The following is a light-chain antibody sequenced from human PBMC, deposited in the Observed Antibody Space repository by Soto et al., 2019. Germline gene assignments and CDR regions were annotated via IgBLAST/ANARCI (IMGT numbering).Light chain of an antibody. Sequence: EVVLTQSPATLSVSPGEGVTLSCRASQGIGDTLAWYQHKPGQAPRLLIYGASTSATGTPARFSGSGSGTDFTLTISSLEPEDLADYYCQQRSGWITFGQGTRLEIK. CDR2: GAS. V-gene: IGKV3D-11*01. CDR1: QGIGDT. J-gene: IGKJ5*01. CDR3: QQRSGWIT.